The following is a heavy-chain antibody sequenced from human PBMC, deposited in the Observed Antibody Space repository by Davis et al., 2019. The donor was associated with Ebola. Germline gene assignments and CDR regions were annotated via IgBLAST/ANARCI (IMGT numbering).Heavy chain of an antibody. J-gene: IGHJ1*01. CDR3: ARAKIVVVPAAIYFQH. V-gene: IGHV3-7*03. CDR1: GFTFSSYW. CDR2: IKQDGSEK. Sequence: GESLKISCAASGFTFSSYWMSWVRQAPGKGLEWVANIKQDGSEKYYVDSVKGRFTISRDNAKNSLYLQMNSLRAKDTAVYYCARAKIVVVPAAIYFQHWGQGTLVTVSS. D-gene: IGHD2-2*01.